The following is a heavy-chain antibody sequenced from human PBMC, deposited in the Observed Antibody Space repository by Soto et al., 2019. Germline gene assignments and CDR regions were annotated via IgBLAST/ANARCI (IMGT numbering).Heavy chain of an antibody. CDR2: IYYSGTT. V-gene: IGHV4-30-2*01. CDR1: NGSVSSATYS. J-gene: IGHJ6*02. Sequence: PSETLSLTCPVSNGSVSSATYSWSSVRQPPGKGLEWIGYIYYSGTTYYTPSLKSRLTMSMDRANDHFSLNLTSVTAADTAVYFWARGHYYYGMDVWGQGITVTVSS. CDR3: ARGHYYYGMDV.